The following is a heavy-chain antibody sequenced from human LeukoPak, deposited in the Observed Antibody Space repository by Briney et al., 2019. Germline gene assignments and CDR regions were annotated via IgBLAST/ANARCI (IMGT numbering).Heavy chain of an antibody. CDR2: ISAYNGNT. J-gene: IGHJ2*01. D-gene: IGHD2-2*01. CDR3: ARAIPAAILGPKGYFDL. V-gene: IGHV1-18*01. Sequence: ASVKVSCKASGGTFSSYAISWVRQAPGQGLEWMGWISAYNGNTNYAQKLQGRVTMTTDTSTSTAYMELRSLRSDDTAVYYCARAIPAAILGPKGYFDLWGRGTLVTVSS. CDR1: GGTFSSYA.